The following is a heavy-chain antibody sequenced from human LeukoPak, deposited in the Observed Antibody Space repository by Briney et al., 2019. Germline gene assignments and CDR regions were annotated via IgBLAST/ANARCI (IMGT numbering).Heavy chain of an antibody. D-gene: IGHD1-26*01. CDR2: IYYSGTT. V-gene: IGHV4-39*01. CDR1: GGSISSASYF. J-gene: IGHJ4*02. Sequence: PSETLSLTCTVSGGSISSASYFWGWIRQPPGKGLEWIGTIYYSGTTYYNPSLKSRVTISVDTSKNQFSLKMSSVTVADTAVYYCARLTPDSGDDYWGQGTLVTVSS. CDR3: ARLTPDSGDDY.